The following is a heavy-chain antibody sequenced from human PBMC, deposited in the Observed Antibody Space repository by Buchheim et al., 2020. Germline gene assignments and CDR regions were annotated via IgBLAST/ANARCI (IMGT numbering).Heavy chain of an antibody. CDR1: GFTFSSYW. CDR2: INSDGSRT. CDR3: ASGLYGSYGMDV. J-gene: IGHJ6*02. V-gene: IGHV3-74*01. D-gene: IGHD4-17*01. Sequence: EEQLVESGGGVVQPGGSLRLSCAASGFTFSSYWMQWVRQAPGKGLVWVSRINSDGSRTSYADFVKGRFTISRDNAKKTLYLQMNSLRVEDTAVYLCASGLYGSYGMDVWGQGTT.